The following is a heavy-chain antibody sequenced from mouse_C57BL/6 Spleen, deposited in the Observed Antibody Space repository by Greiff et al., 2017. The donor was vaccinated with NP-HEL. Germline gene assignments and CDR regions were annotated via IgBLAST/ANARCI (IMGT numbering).Heavy chain of an antibody. CDR1: GFTFSSYA. J-gene: IGHJ4*01. D-gene: IGHD1-1*01. CDR2: ISDGGSYT. V-gene: IGHV5-4*01. CDR3: ARDGDYYGSTYAMDY. Sequence: VQLKESGGGLVKPGGSLKLSCAASGFTFSSYAMSWVRQTPEKRLEWVATISDGGSYTYYPDNVKGRFTISRDNAKNNLYLQMSHLKSEDTAMYYCARDGDYYGSTYAMDYWGQGTSVTVSS.